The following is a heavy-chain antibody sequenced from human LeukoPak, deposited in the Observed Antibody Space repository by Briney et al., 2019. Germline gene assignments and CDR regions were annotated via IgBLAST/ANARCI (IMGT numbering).Heavy chain of an antibody. Sequence: PGGSLRLSCAASEFSVGSNYMTWVRQAPGKGLEWVSYISSSSSTIYYADSVKGRFTISRDNAKNSLYLQMNSLRAEDTAVYYCARDSGSYYPVYYFDYWGQGTLVTVSS. V-gene: IGHV3-48*01. CDR3: ARDSGSYYPVYYFDY. D-gene: IGHD1-26*01. CDR1: EFSVGSNY. CDR2: ISSSSSTI. J-gene: IGHJ4*02.